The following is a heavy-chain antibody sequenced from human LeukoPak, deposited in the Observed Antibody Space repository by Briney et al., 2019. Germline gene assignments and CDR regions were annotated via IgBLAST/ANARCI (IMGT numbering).Heavy chain of an antibody. Sequence: GGSLRLSCAASGFTFSSYAMHWVRQAPGKGLEWVAVISYDAYNKDYVDSVKGRFTISRGSSKNTLYLQMNSLRAEDTAVYYCARPAPGPYDFWSGPFDCWGQGTLVTVSS. J-gene: IGHJ4*02. D-gene: IGHD3-3*01. CDR3: ARPAPGPYDFWSGPFDC. V-gene: IGHV3-30-3*01. CDR2: ISYDAYNK. CDR1: GFTFSSYA.